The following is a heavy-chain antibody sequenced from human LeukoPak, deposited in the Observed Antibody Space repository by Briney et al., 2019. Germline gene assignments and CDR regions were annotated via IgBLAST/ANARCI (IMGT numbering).Heavy chain of an antibody. V-gene: IGHV4-38-2*02. CDR3: AREMYSSGWSETLRTSSFDY. CDR2: IYHSGST. D-gene: IGHD6-19*01. CDR1: GYSISSGYY. J-gene: IGHJ4*02. Sequence: SETLSLTCTVSGYSISSGYYWGWIRQPPEKRLEWIGSIYHSGSTYYNPSLKSRVTISVDTSKNQFSLKLSSVTAADTAVYYCAREMYSSGWSETLRTSSFDYWGQGTLVTVSS.